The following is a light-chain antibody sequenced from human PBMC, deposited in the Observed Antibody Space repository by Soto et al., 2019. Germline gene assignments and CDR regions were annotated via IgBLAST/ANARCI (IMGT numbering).Light chain of an antibody. Sequence: TISCTGTSSDVGGYNYVSWYQQHPGKAPKLMIYDVSNRPSGVSNRFSGSKSGNTASLTISGLQAEDEADYYCSSYTSSSTLLFGGGTQLTVL. CDR3: SSYTSSSTLL. V-gene: IGLV2-14*04. CDR1: SSDVGGYNY. CDR2: DVS. J-gene: IGLJ2*01.